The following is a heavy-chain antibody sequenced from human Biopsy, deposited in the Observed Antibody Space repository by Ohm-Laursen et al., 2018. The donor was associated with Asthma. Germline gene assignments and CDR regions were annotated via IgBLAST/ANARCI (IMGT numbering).Heavy chain of an antibody. J-gene: IGHJ4*02. Sequence: SLRLSCAASGFTFGDYCMSWVRQVPGQGLEWVSYINSSSSTIYYADSVKGRFTISRDNAKNSLYLQMNSLRDEDTAVYYCARFKRGYSYGYAGVFDYWGQGTLVTVSS. V-gene: IGHV3-48*02. D-gene: IGHD5-18*01. CDR2: INSSSSTI. CDR3: ARFKRGYSYGYAGVFDY. CDR1: GFTFGDYC.